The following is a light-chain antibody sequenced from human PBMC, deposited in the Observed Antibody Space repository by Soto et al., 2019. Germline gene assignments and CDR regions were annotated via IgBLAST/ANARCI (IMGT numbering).Light chain of an antibody. Sequence: QAVVTQPPSASGTPGQRVTISCSGSSSNIGINKVNWYQQLPGTAPKLLIYSNDQRPSGVPDRFSGSKSGTSASLAISGLQSEDEADYYCATWDDSLNGVVFGGGTKLTVL. CDR2: SND. J-gene: IGLJ2*01. CDR3: ATWDDSLNGVV. CDR1: SSNIGINK. V-gene: IGLV1-44*01.